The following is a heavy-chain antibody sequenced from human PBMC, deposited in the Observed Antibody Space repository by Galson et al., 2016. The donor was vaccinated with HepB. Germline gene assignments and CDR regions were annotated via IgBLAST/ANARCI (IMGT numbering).Heavy chain of an antibody. CDR3: AKGENWNYGVWWYFDL. Sequence: SLRLSCAASGFTFSSYAMSWVRQAPGKGLEWVSAMSGSGASTFYADSVKGRFTISRDTSKNTLYLQMNSLRAEDTAVYYCAKGENWNYGVWWYFDLWGRGTLVTVSS. V-gene: IGHV3-23*01. CDR2: MSGSGAST. CDR1: GFTFSSYA. D-gene: IGHD1-7*01. J-gene: IGHJ2*01.